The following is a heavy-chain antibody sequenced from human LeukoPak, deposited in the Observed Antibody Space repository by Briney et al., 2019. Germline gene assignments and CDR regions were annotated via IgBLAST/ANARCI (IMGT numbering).Heavy chain of an antibody. V-gene: IGHV4-59*01. CDR2: IYYSGTT. CDR1: GGSISGFF. Sequence: SETLSVTCTVSGGSISGFFWTWIRQSPGKGPEYIGYIYYSGTTDYNPTLKSRVSMSVDTSKNQFFLNLTSVTAADTAIYYCARVGYGSGSWGWFDPWGQGTLVTVSS. D-gene: IGHD3-10*01. J-gene: IGHJ5*02. CDR3: ARVGYGSGSWGWFDP.